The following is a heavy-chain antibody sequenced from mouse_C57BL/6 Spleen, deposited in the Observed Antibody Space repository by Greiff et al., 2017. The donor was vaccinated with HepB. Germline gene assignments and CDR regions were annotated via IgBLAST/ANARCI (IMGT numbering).Heavy chain of an antibody. Sequence: VQLQQSGAELLKPGASVKLSCKATGYTFTGYWIEWVKQRPGHGLEWIGEILPGSGSTNYNEKFKGKATFTADTSSNTAYMQLSSLTTEDSAIYYCARSPYITTVVAHFDYWGQGTTLTVSS. CDR2: ILPGSGST. CDR1: GYTFTGYW. V-gene: IGHV1-9*01. D-gene: IGHD1-1*01. CDR3: ARSPYITTVVAHFDY. J-gene: IGHJ2*01.